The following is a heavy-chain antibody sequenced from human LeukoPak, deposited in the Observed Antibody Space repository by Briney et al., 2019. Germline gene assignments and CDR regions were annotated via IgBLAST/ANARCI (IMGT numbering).Heavy chain of an antibody. J-gene: IGHJ4*02. CDR2: ISYDGSNK. CDR1: GFTFSSYG. D-gene: IGHD5-18*01. V-gene: IGHV3-30*18. CDR3: AKDTGGYSYGTGSY. Sequence: GRSLRLSCAASGFTFSSYGMHWVRQAPGKGLEWVAVISYDGSNKYYADSVKGRFTISRDNSKNTLYLQMNSLRAEDTAVYYCAKDTGGYSYGTGSYWGQGTLVTVSS.